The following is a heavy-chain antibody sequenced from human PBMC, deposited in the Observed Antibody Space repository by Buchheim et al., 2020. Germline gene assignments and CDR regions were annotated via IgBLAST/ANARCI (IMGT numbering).Heavy chain of an antibody. CDR1: GFTFSSYS. CDR2: ISSSSSYI. J-gene: IGHJ1*01. V-gene: IGHV3-21*01. Sequence: EVQLVESGGGLVKPGGSLRLSCAASGFTFSSYSMNWVRQAPGKGLEWVSSISSSSSYIYYADSVKGRFTISRDNAKNSLYLQMNSLRAEDTSVYYCAREAGYYYDSSVLSYFQHGGQGTL. D-gene: IGHD3-22*01. CDR3: AREAGYYYDSSVLSYFQH.